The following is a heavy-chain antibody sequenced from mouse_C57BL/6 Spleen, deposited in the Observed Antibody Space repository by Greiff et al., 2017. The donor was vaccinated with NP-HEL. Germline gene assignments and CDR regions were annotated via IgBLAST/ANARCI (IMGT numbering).Heavy chain of an antibody. J-gene: IGHJ3*01. CDR2: IYPGDGDT. V-gene: IGHV1-80*01. D-gene: IGHD1-1*01. Sequence: LVESGAELVKPGASVKISCKASGYAFSSYWMNWVKQRPGKGLEWIGQIYPGDGDTNYNGKFQGKATLTADKSSSTAYMQLSSLTSEDSAVYFGARSRHYYGSSYGFAYWGQGTLVTVSA. CDR3: ARSRHYYGSSYGFAY. CDR1: GYAFSSYW.